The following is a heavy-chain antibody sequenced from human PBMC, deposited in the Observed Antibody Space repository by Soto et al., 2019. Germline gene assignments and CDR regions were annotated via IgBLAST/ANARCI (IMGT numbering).Heavy chain of an antibody. Sequence: QVQLVDSGAEVKKPGASVMVSCKASGFTFTDYYMHWVRQAPGQGLEWIGIINPSGGSTTYAQKFLGRVTITRDTSTSTLYMELRSLTSDDTAVYFCLRDGAFMTNYGMDVWGQGTTVTVSS. CDR2: INPSGGST. CDR3: LRDGAFMTNYGMDV. CDR1: GFTFTDYY. J-gene: IGHJ6*02. V-gene: IGHV1-46*01. D-gene: IGHD3-16*01.